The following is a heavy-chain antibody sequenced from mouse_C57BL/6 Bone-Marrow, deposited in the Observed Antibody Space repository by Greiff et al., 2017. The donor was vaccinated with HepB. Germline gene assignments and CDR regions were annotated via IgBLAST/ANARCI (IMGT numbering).Heavy chain of an antibody. CDR1: GYTFTSYG. CDR3: ARKGTTVVAPGDH. CDR2: IYPRSGNT. Sequence: QVQLKESGAELARPGASVKLSCKASGYTFTSYGISWVKQRTGQGLEWIGGIYPRSGNTYYNEKFKGKATLTADKSSRTAYMELRSLTSEDSAVYFCARKGTTVVAPGDHWGQGTTLTVSS. V-gene: IGHV1-81*01. D-gene: IGHD1-1*01. J-gene: IGHJ2*01.